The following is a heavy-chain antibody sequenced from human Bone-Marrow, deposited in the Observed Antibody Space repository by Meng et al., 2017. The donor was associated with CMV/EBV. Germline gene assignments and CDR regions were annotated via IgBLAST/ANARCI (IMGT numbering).Heavy chain of an antibody. V-gene: IGHV3-49*04. CDR2: IRSKAYGGTT. D-gene: IGHD1-26*01. CDR1: GFTFGDYA. Sequence: GESLKISCTASGFTFGDYAMSWVRQAPGKGLGWVGFIRSKAYGGTTEYAASVKGRFTISRDDSKSIAYLQMNSLKTEDTAVYYCTRESELPPANAFDIWGQGTMVTVSS. CDR3: TRESELPPANAFDI. J-gene: IGHJ3*02.